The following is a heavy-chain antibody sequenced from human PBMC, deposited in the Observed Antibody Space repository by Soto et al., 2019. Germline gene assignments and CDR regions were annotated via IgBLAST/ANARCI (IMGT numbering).Heavy chain of an antibody. V-gene: IGHV1-69*13. D-gene: IGHD1-26*01. J-gene: IGHJ6*02. CDR1: GGTFSSYA. Sequence: SVKVSCKASGGTFSSYAISWVRQAPGQGLEWMGGIIPIFGTANYAQKFQGRVTITADESTSTAYMELSSLRSEDTAVYYCARDGRTADHYYYGMDVWGQGTTVTVSS. CDR3: ARDGRTADHYYYGMDV. CDR2: IIPIFGTA.